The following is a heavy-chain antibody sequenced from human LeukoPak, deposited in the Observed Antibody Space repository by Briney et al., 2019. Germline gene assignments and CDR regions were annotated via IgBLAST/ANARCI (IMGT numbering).Heavy chain of an antibody. D-gene: IGHD6-19*01. Sequence: GGSLRLPCAASGSTFSSYWMSWVRQAPGKGLEWVANIKQDGSEKYYVDSVKGRFTISRDNAKNSLYLQMNSLGAEDTAVYYCATGSRSSGRYYFDYWGQGTLVTVSS. V-gene: IGHV3-7*01. J-gene: IGHJ4*02. CDR2: IKQDGSEK. CDR1: GSTFSSYW. CDR3: ATGSRSSGRYYFDY.